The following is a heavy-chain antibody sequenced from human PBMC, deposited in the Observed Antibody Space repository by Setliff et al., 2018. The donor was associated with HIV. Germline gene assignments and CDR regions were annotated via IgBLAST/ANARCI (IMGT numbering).Heavy chain of an antibody. D-gene: IGHD3-16*01. CDR3: AKTGVGDSYALPNDGFDI. CDR1: GYSISSSHW. J-gene: IGHJ3*02. CDR2: IYYSGST. V-gene: IGHV4-28*06. Sequence: PSETLSLPCAVSGYSISSSHWWGWIRQPPGKGLEWIGAIYYSGSTNYNPSLKSRATMSVDTSNTRFSLKLSSVTALDTAVYYCAKTGVGDSYALPNDGFDIWGQGTMVTVSS.